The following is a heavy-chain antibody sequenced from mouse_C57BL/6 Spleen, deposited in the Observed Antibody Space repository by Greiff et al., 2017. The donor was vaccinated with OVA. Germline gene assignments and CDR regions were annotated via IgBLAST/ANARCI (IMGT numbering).Heavy chain of an antibody. J-gene: IGHJ4*01. D-gene: IGHD1-1*02. V-gene: IGHV1-61*01. CDR2: IYPSDSET. CDR3: ATRVGSFYDIDY. Sequence: QVQLQQSGAELVRPGSSVKLSCKASGYTFTSYCMDWVKQRPGQGLEWIGNIYPSDSETQYNQKFKDKSTLTVDKSSSTAYMQLSSLTSEDSAVYYCATRVGSFYDIDYWGQGTSVTVSS. CDR1: GYTFTSYC.